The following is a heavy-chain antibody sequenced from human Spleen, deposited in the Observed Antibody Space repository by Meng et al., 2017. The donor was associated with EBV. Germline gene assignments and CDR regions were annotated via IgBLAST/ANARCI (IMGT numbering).Heavy chain of an antibody. CDR2: MHHSGST. CDR3: AGGPTAMVTYFDY. Sequence: QVSLKASGSGLVKPSQNLSLTCAVSGVSISSGGYSWSWIRQPPGKGLEWIGYMHHSGSTYNNPSLKSRVTISVDRSKNQFSLKLSSVTAADTAVYYCAGGPTAMVTYFDYWGQGTLVTVSS. V-gene: IGHV4-30-2*01. CDR1: GVSISSGGYS. D-gene: IGHD5-18*01. J-gene: IGHJ4*02.